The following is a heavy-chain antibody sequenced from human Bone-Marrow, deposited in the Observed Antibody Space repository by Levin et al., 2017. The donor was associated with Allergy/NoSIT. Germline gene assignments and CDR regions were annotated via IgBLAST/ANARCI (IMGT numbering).Heavy chain of an antibody. CDR1: GGSISSSSYY. D-gene: IGHD6-19*01. Sequence: TSETLSLTCTVSGGSISSSSYYWGWIRQPPGKGLEWIGSIYYSGSTYYNPSLKSRVTISVDTSKNQFSLKLSSVTAADTAVYYCARPRSIAVAPGWFDPWGQGTLVTVSS. J-gene: IGHJ5*02. CDR3: ARPRSIAVAPGWFDP. V-gene: IGHV4-39*01. CDR2: IYYSGST.